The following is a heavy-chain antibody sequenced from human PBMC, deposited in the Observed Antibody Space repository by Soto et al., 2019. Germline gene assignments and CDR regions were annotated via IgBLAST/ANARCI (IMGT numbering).Heavy chain of an antibody. CDR1: GFTVSSNY. CDR3: ARRCISTSCYVDGMDV. V-gene: IGHV3-48*02. J-gene: IGHJ6*02. CDR2: ISSSSSTI. D-gene: IGHD2-2*01. Sequence: GGSLRLSCAASGFTVSSNYMSWVRQAPGKGLEWVSYISSSSSTIYYADSVKGRFTISRDNAKNSLYLQMNSLRDEDTAVYYCARRCISTSCYVDGMDVWGQGTTVTVSS.